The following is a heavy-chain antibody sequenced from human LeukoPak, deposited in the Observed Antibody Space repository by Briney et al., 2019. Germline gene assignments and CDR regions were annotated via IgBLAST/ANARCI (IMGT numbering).Heavy chain of an antibody. CDR1: GYAFTTFG. V-gene: IGHV1-18*01. CDR2: ISTSKTYT. J-gene: IGHJ4*02. D-gene: IGHD2-2*01. CDR3: ARASDTSWPFDF. Sequence: GASVKVSCKASGYAFTTFGIMWVRQAPGQGLGWMGWISTSKTYTRYAQKVQGRATLTTDPSTSTAYLELTSLTSDDTAVYFCARASDTSWPFDFWGQGTKVTVSS.